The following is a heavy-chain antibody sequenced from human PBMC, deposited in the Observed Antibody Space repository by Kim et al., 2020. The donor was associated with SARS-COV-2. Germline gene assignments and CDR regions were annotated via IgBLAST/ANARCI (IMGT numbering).Heavy chain of an antibody. Sequence: GGSLRLSCTGSGFTFGDYPMSWFRQAPGKGPEWVSFITSNAYGGTTHYAASVEGRFTISRDDSRVIASLQMNSLKSDDTAVYHCSRGLGVIVGEWYLDMWGKGTPVTVFS. CDR2: ITSNAYGGTT. J-gene: IGHJ1*01. V-gene: IGHV3-49*03. CDR1: GFTFGDYP. CDR3: SRGLGVIVGEWYLDM. D-gene: IGHD3-3*01.